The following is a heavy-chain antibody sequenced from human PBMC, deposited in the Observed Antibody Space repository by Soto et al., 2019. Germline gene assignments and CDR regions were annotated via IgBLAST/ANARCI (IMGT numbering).Heavy chain of an antibody. J-gene: IGHJ5*02. CDR3: ARVVVGATTYVSDWFDP. CDR1: GGSISSGGYY. D-gene: IGHD1-26*01. V-gene: IGHV4-30-2*01. Sequence: SETLSLTCTVSGGSISSGGYYWSWIRQPPGKGLEWIGYIYHSGSTYYNPSLKSRVTISVDRSKNQFSLKLSSVTAADTAVYYCARVVVGATTYVSDWFDPWGQGTLVTVSS. CDR2: IYHSGST.